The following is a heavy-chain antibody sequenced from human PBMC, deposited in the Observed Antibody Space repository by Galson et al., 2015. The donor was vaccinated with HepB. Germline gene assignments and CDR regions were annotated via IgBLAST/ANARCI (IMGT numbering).Heavy chain of an antibody. CDR2: INPNSGGT. D-gene: IGHD2-2*01. Sequence: QSGAEVKKPGESLKISCKASGYTFTGYYMHWVRQAPGQGLEWMGWINPNSGGTNYAQKFQGWVTMTRDTSISTAYMELSRLRSDDTAVYYCASARRYCSSTSCYSDAFDIWGQGTMVTVSS. CDR1: GYTFTGYY. J-gene: IGHJ3*02. V-gene: IGHV1-2*04. CDR3: ASARRYCSSTSCYSDAFDI.